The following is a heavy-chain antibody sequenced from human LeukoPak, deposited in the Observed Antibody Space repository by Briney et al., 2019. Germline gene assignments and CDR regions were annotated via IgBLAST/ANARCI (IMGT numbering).Heavy chain of an antibody. Sequence: SETLSLTCTVSGGSISSYYWSWIRQLPGKGLEWIGYIYYSGSTNYNPSLKSRVTISVDTSKNQFSLKLSSVTAADTAVYYCARHGPSIAVAYPLDYWGQGTLVTVSS. D-gene: IGHD6-19*01. CDR2: IYYSGST. CDR1: GGSISSYY. J-gene: IGHJ4*02. V-gene: IGHV4-59*08. CDR3: ARHGPSIAVAYPLDY.